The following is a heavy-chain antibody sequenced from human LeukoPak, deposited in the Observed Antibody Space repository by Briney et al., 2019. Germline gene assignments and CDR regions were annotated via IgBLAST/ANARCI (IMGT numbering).Heavy chain of an antibody. Sequence: PGGSLRLSCAASGFTFSSYEMNWVRQAPGKGLEWVSYISSSGSTIYYADSVKGRFTISRDNAKNSLYLQMNSLRAEDTAVYYCARVGGNCCLTSYFDYWGQGTLVTVSS. J-gene: IGHJ4*02. D-gene: IGHD4-23*01. V-gene: IGHV3-48*03. CDR3: ARVGGNCCLTSYFDY. CDR1: GFTFSSYE. CDR2: ISSSGSTI.